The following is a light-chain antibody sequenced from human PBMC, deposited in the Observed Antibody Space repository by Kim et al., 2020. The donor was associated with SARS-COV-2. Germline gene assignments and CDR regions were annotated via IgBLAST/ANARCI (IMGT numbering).Light chain of an antibody. J-gene: IGKJ2*01. CDR3: QHRRTWPLT. CDR2: DAS. Sequence: EIVLTQSPVTLSLSPGQRATLSCRASQYIDNWLAWYQQKPGQVPRLLIYDASNRATGIPARFSGSGSGTDFTLTISSLEPEDFAVYYCQHRRTWPLTFGQGTKLAI. V-gene: IGKV3-11*01. CDR1: QYIDNW.